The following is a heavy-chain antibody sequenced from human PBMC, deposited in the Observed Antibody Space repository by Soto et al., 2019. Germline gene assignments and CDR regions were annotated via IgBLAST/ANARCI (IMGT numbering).Heavy chain of an antibody. D-gene: IGHD3-10*02. Sequence: EVQLLESGGDLVQPGGSLRLSCGASGFTFSDNAMTWVRQAPGKGLEWVSSISDDGDSTYYADSVKGRFTISRDNSKNPLFLQLSPLGAEDTGVYYCAKSLSAHVNYGMDVWGQGTSVTVSS. CDR2: ISDDGDST. CDR3: AKSLSAHVNYGMDV. J-gene: IGHJ6*02. CDR1: GFTFSDNA. V-gene: IGHV3-23*01.